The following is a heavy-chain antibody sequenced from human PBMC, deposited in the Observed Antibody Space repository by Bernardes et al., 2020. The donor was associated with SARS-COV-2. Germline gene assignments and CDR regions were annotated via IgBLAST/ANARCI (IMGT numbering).Heavy chain of an antibody. CDR3: AKGSTMIIHY. Sequence: GGSLRLSCAASGFTFSNYVLSWVRQAPGKGLEWVSSLSASGDTTYYADSVKGRFTISRDISKSTLFLQMNSLRAEDTAIYYCAKGSTMIIHYWGQGTLVTVSS. V-gene: IGHV3-23*01. CDR2: LSASGDTT. J-gene: IGHJ4*02. D-gene: IGHD3-22*01. CDR1: GFTFSNYV.